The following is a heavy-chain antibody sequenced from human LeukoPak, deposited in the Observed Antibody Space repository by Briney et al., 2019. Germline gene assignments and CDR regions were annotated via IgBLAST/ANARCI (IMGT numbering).Heavy chain of an antibody. J-gene: IGHJ3*02. CDR2: MNPNSGNT. V-gene: IGHV1-8*03. Sequence: ASVKVSCKASGYTFTGYYMHWVRQATGQGLEWMGWMNPNSGNTGYAQKFLGRVTITRNTSISTTYMELSSLRSEDTAVYYCARLLREDDAFDIWGQGTMVTVSS. D-gene: IGHD3-3*01. CDR3: ARLLREDDAFDI. CDR1: GYTFTGYY.